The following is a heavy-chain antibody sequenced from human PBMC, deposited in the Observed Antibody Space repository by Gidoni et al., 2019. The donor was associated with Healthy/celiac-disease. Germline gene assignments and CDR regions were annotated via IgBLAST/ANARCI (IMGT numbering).Heavy chain of an antibody. J-gene: IGHJ4*02. Sequence: QVQLVQSGAEVKKPGASVKVSCKASGYTFTSYGISWVRQAPGQGLEWMGWISAYNGNTNDEQKLQGRVTMTTDTSTSTAYMELRSLRSDDTAVYYCARDVWSIAVAVGSYFDYWGQGTLVTVSS. CDR3: ARDVWSIAVAVGSYFDY. CDR1: GYTFTSYG. CDR2: ISAYNGNT. D-gene: IGHD6-19*01. V-gene: IGHV1-18*01.